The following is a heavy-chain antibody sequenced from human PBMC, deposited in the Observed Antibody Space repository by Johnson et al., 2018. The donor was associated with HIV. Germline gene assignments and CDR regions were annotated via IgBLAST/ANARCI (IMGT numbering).Heavy chain of an antibody. J-gene: IGHJ3*02. Sequence: VQLVESGGGLVKPGGSLRLSCAASGFTFSNAWMSWVSQAPGKGLEWVGRIKSKTDGGTTDYAAPVKGRFTISRDDSKNTLYLQMNSLKTEDTAVYYCTTDPESTYCGGDCFPDAFDIWGQGTMVTVSS. D-gene: IGHD2-21*02. V-gene: IGHV3-15*01. CDR2: IKSKTDGGTT. CDR1: GFTFSNAW. CDR3: TTDPESTYCGGDCFPDAFDI.